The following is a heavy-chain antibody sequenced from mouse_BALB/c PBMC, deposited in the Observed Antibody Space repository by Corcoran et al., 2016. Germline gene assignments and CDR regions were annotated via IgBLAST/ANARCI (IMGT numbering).Heavy chain of an antibody. J-gene: IGHJ2*01. CDR2: ISYDGSN. CDR3: AREITTGWDYFDY. D-gene: IGHD2-4*01. Sequence: DVQLQESGPGLVKPSQSLSLTCSVTGYSITSGYYWNWIRQFPGNKLEWMGYISYDGSNNYNPSLKNRISITRDTSKNQFFLKLNSVTTEDTATYYCAREITTGWDYFDYWGQGTTLTVSS. CDR1: GYSITSGYY. V-gene: IGHV3-6*01.